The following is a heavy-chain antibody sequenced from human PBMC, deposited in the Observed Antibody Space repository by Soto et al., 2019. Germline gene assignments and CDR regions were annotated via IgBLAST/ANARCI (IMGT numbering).Heavy chain of an antibody. Sequence: QVQLVQSGAEVKKPGASVKVSCKTSGYTFTTYGISWVRQAPGQGLEWMGCISGYNGKTEYAQKFQDRVTMTTETSTSTVYMELRGLRSDDAAVYYCARDYVRGFGEFPLEYWGQGTLVTVSS. CDR1: GYTFTTYG. V-gene: IGHV1-18*01. CDR3: ARDYVRGFGEFPLEY. J-gene: IGHJ4*02. CDR2: ISGYNGKT. D-gene: IGHD3-10*01.